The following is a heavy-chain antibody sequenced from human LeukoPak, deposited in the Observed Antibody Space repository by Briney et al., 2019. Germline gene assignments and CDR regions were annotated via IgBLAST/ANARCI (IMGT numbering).Heavy chain of an antibody. V-gene: IGHV5-51*01. CDR1: AYTFTNYW. J-gene: IGHJ4*02. CDR3: ARRSGGWSDFDS. Sequence: HGESLKISCKVSAYTFTNYWIAWVRQMPGKGLEWMGIIYPGDSETKYRPSFQGQVTISADRSLTTAYLQWSSLKDSDTAMYYCARRSGGWSDFDSWGQGTLVTVSS. CDR2: IYPGDSET. D-gene: IGHD6-25*01.